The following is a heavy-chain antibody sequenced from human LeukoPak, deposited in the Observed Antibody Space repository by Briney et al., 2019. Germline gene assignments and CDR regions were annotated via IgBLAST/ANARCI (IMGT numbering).Heavy chain of an antibody. Sequence: ASVKVSCKASGYTFTGYYMHWVRQAPGQGLEWMGWINPNSGCTNYAQKFQGRVTMTRDTSISTAYMELSRLRSDDTAVYYCARVVNPSDIVVVPAAIGYPLGGLGYWGQGTLVTVSS. V-gene: IGHV1-2*02. CDR2: INPNSGCT. CDR3: ARVVNPSDIVVVPAAIGYPLGGLGY. D-gene: IGHD2-2*02. J-gene: IGHJ4*02. CDR1: GYTFTGYY.